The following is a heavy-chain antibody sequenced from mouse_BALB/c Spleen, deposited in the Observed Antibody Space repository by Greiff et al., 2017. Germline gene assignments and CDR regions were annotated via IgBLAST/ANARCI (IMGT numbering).Heavy chain of an antibody. CDR1: GYTFTSYW. CDR3: ARSEDFDY. CDR2: IYPGDGDT. Sequence: VQGVESGAELARPGASVKLSCKASGYTFTSYWMQWVKQRPGQGLEWIGAIYPGDGDTRYTQKFKGKATLTADKSSSTAYMQLSSLASEDSAVYYCARSEDFDYWGQGTTLTVSS. V-gene: IGHV1-87*01. J-gene: IGHJ2*01.